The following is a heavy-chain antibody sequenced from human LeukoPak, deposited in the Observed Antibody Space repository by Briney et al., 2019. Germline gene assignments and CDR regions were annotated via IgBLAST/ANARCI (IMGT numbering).Heavy chain of an antibody. D-gene: IGHD6-19*01. J-gene: IGHJ4*02. CDR2: SGSGGSP. CDR1: GFIFSNYA. V-gene: IGHV3-23*01. CDR3: VKGGSGWYPGFEY. Sequence: PGGSLRLSCTASGFIFSNYAMGWVRQAPGKGLAWVSVSGSGGSPFYADSVKGRFTISRDNSKNTLYLQMNSLRAEDTAIYYCVKGGSGWYPGFEYWGQGALVTVSS.